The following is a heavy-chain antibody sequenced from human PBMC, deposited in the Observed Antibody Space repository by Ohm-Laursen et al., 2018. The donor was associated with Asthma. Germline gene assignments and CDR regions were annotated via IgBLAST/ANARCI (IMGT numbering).Heavy chain of an antibody. D-gene: IGHD2-15*01. CDR3: ARAQTDPSHQLGYCSGGSCYYFDY. J-gene: IGHJ4*02. Sequence: SETLSLTCTVSGGSISSGGYYWSWIRQHPGKGLEWIGYISYSGSTYYNPPLKSRVTISVDTSKNQFSLKMSSVTAADTAVYYCARAQTDPSHQLGYCSGGSCYYFDYWGQGTLVTVSS. V-gene: IGHV4-31*02. CDR2: ISYSGST. CDR1: GGSISSGGYY.